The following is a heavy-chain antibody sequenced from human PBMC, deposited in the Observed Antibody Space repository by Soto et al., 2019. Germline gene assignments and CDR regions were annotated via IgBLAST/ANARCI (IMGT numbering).Heavy chain of an antibody. CDR2: IYHSGTS. V-gene: IGHV4-30-2*01. CDR3: ARGRLVPAVNFDY. CDR1: GDSISSGGFS. J-gene: IGHJ4*02. D-gene: IGHD2-2*01. Sequence: LSLTCAVSGDSISSGGFSWSWIRQPPGKGLEWIGYIYHSGTSFYNPSLKSRVTISVDGSKNQFSLKVNSVTAADTAAYYCARGRLVPAVNFDYWGLGTLVTVSS.